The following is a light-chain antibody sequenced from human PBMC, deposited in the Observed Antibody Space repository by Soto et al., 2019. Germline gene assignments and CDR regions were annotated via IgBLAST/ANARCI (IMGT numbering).Light chain of an antibody. CDR1: SSDVGGYDY. V-gene: IGLV2-11*01. J-gene: IGLJ1*01. CDR2: DVT. Sequence: QSALAQPASVSGSPGQSITISCTGTSSDVGGYDYVSWYQQHPGKAPKLIVYDVTERPSGVPDRFSGSKSGNTASLTISGLQAEDEADYSCCSFAGSYSYVFGTGTKVTVL. CDR3: CSFAGSYSYV.